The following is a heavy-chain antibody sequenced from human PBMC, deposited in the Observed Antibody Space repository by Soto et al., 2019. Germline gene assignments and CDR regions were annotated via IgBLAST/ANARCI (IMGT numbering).Heavy chain of an antibody. J-gene: IGHJ4*02. V-gene: IGHV6-1*01. CDR1: GDSVSSNTAS. Sequence: SQTLSLTCAISGDSVSSNTASWNWIRQSPSRGLEWLGRAYYRSRWQFDYATSVRSRMTINPDTSKNQFSLQLNSVTPDDTAVYYCARGSADLHGGLDSWARGSLVTGSS. CDR3: ARGSADLHGGLDS. D-gene: IGHD4-17*01. CDR2: AYYRSRWQF.